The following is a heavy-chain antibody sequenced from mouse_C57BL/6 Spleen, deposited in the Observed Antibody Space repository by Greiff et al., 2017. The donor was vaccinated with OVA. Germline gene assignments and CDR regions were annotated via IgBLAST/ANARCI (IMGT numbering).Heavy chain of an antibody. D-gene: IGHD4-1*01. J-gene: IGHJ2*01. Sequence: QVQLQQSGAELVKPGASVKISCKASGYAFSSYWMNWVKQRPGKGLEWIGQIYPGDGDTNYNGKFKGKATLTADKSSSTAYMQLSSLTSEDSAVYFCARSAALTAFDYWGQGTTLTVSS. CDR2: IYPGDGDT. CDR1: GYAFSSYW. CDR3: ARSAALTAFDY. V-gene: IGHV1-80*01.